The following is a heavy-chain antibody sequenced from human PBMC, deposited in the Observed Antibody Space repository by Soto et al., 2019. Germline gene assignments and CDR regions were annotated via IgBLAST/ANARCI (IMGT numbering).Heavy chain of an antibody. V-gene: IGHV1-2*02. Sequence: ASVKVSFKASGYTFNRYAMHWVRQAPGQGLEWMGCINPNSGGTRYPQKFQGRVTMTKDTSISTAYMELSRLRSDDTAVYYCARERMGTFYYYYGMDVSGQGTTVTVSS. CDR3: ARERMGTFYYYYGMDV. CDR2: INPNSGGT. D-gene: IGHD1-7*01. J-gene: IGHJ6*02. CDR1: GYTFNRYA.